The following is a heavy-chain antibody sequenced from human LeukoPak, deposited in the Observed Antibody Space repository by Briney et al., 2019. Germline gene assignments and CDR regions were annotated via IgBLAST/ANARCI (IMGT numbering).Heavy chain of an antibody. Sequence: PGGSLRLSCAASGFTFSSYWMHWVRPAPGKGLVWVSRINSDGSSTSYADSVKGRFTISRDNAKNSLYLQMNSLRAEDTALYHCARETSSGWYFDYWGQGTLVTVSS. V-gene: IGHV3-74*01. CDR1: GFTFSSYW. J-gene: IGHJ4*02. D-gene: IGHD6-19*01. CDR3: ARETSSGWYFDY. CDR2: INSDGSST.